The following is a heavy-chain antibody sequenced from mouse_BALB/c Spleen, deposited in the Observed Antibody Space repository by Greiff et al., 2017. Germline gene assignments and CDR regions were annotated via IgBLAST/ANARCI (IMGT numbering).Heavy chain of an antibody. D-gene: IGHD4-1*01. V-gene: IGHV3-2*02. Sequence: EVQLQQSGPGLVKPSQSLSLTCTVTGYSITSDYAWNWIRQFPGNTLEWMGYISYSGSTSYNPSLKSRTSITRDTSKNQFFLQLNSVTTEDTAPYYCARRRSLGTFDYWGQGTTLTVSS. CDR2: ISYSGST. J-gene: IGHJ2*01. CDR3: ARRRSLGTFDY. CDR1: GYSITSDYA.